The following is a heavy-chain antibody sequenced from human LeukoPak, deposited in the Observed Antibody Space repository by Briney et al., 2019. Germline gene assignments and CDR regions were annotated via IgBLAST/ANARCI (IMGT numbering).Heavy chain of an antibody. CDR3: ARGGGATFRDAFDI. CDR1: GYTFTSYG. J-gene: IGHJ3*02. D-gene: IGHD1-26*01. V-gene: IGHV1-18*01. CDR2: ISAYNGNT. Sequence: GAAVKVSCKASGYTFTSYGISWVRQAPGQGLEWMGWISAYNGNTNYVQKLQDRVTMTTDTSTSTAYMELRSLISDDTAVYYCARGGGATFRDAFDIWGQGTMVTVSS.